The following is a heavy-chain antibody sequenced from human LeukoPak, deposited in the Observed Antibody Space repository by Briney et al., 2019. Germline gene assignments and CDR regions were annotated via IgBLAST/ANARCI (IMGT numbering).Heavy chain of an antibody. V-gene: IGHV3-23*01. J-gene: IGHJ4*02. D-gene: IGHD2-8*01. CDR1: GFTFSGYA. Sequence: GGSLRLSCAASGFTFSGYAMSWVRQAPGKGLEWVSAISGSGGRTYYADSVKGRFTISRDNSKNTLYLQMNSLRAEDTAVYYCAKIGILMVYAEFDYWGQGTLVTVSS. CDR3: AKIGILMVYAEFDY. CDR2: ISGSGGRT.